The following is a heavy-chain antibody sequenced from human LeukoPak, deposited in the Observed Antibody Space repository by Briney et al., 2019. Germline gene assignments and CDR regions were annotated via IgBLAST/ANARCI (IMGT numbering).Heavy chain of an antibody. Sequence: RSGGSLRLSCAASGFTFSSYGMPWVRQAPGKGLEWVAVISYDGSNKYYADSVKGRFNIPRDNSKNTLYLQMNSQRAEDRAVYYCAKGGRGGFIVLVPAATYYFDYWGQGTLVTVSS. CDR1: GFTFSSYG. CDR2: ISYDGSNK. V-gene: IGHV3-30*18. D-gene: IGHD2-2*01. J-gene: IGHJ4*02. CDR3: AKGGRGGFIVLVPAATYYFDY.